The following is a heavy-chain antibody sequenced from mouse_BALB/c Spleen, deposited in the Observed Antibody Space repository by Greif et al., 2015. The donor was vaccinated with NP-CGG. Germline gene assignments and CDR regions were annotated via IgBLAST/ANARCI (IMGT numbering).Heavy chain of an antibody. CDR2: ILPGSGST. J-gene: IGHJ2*01. V-gene: IGHV1-9*01. D-gene: IGHD1-1*01. CDR1: GYTFSSYW. CDR3: ARGHYGSSLFGY. Sequence: VQLQESGAELMKPGASVKISCKATGYTFSSYWIEWVKQRPGHGLERIGEILPGSGSTNCNEKFKGKATFTADTSSNTAYMQLSSLTSEDSSVYYCARGHYGSSLFGYWGQGTTLTVSS.